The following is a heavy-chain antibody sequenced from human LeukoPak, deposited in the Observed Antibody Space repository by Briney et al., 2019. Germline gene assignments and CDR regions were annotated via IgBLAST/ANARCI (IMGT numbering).Heavy chain of an antibody. D-gene: IGHD1-26*01. Sequence: PGGSLRLSCAASGFPFSSYWMHWVRQAPGKGLVRVSRINIDGSNTNYADSVKGRFTISRDNAKNTLYLQMDSLRAEDTAVYYCARSLGGAYDYWGQGTLVTVSS. CDR1: GFPFSSYW. J-gene: IGHJ4*02. V-gene: IGHV3-74*01. CDR2: INIDGSNT. CDR3: ARSLGGAYDY.